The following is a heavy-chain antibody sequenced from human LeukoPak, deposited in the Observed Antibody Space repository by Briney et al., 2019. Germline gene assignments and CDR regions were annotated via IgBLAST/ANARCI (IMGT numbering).Heavy chain of an antibody. J-gene: IGHJ4*02. V-gene: IGHV3-74*03. Sequence: GGSLRLSCAAPGFTFSNYWVHWVRQAPGKGLVWVSRINRDGSTTKYAVSVKGRFTVSRDNAKNTLNLRMNSLRAEDTAVYYCARDKKSGESSEIDYWGQGTLVTVSS. CDR1: GFTFSNYW. CDR3: ARDKKSGESSEIDY. CDR2: INRDGSTT. D-gene: IGHD3-10*01.